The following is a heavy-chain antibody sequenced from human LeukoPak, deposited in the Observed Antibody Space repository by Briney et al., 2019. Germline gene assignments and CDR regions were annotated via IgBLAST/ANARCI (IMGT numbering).Heavy chain of an antibody. CDR2: ISYDGSNK. CDR3: AKGGSGLTYYFDQ. CDR1: GFTFSGYG. Sequence: GSLRLSCAASGFTFSGYGMHWVRQTPGKGLEWVAVISYDGSNKYYADSVKGRFTISRDNSKNTMYLQMNSLRAEDTAMYYCAKGGSGLTYYFDQWGQGTLVTVSS. J-gene: IGHJ4*02. D-gene: IGHD5-12*01. V-gene: IGHV3-30*18.